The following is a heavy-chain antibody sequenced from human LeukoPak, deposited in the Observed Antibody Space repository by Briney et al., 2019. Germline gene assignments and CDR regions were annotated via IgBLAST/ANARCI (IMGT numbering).Heavy chain of an antibody. D-gene: IGHD2-2*01. CDR3: ASIGYCSSTSCAPIP. Sequence: GGSLRLSCAASGFTFDDYGMSWVRQAPGKELEWVSGINWNGGSTGYADSVKGRFTISRDNAKNSLYLQMNSLRAEDTSLYHCASIGYCSSTSCAPIPWGQGTLVTVSS. CDR1: GFTFDDYG. CDR2: INWNGGST. J-gene: IGHJ5*02. V-gene: IGHV3-20*01.